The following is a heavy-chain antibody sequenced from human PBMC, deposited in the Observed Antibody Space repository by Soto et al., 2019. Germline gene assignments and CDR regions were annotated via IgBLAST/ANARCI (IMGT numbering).Heavy chain of an antibody. D-gene: IGHD6-6*01. Sequence: SVKVSCKASGGTFSSYAISWVGQAPGQGLEWMGGIIPIFGTANYAQKFQGRVTITADKSTSTAYMELSSLRSEDTAVYYCARGSQSLVRVGWFDPWGQGTLVTVSS. CDR2: IIPIFGTA. J-gene: IGHJ5*02. CDR1: GGTFSSYA. CDR3: ARGSQSLVRVGWFDP. V-gene: IGHV1-69*06.